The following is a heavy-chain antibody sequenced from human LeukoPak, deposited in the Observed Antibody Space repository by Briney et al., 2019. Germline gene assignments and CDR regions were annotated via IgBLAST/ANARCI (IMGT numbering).Heavy chain of an antibody. V-gene: IGHV3-30*02. J-gene: IGHJ4*02. CDR3: AKDQSGYYDFWSGYPVPFDY. D-gene: IGHD3-3*01. Sequence: SGGSLRLSCAASGFTFSSYGMHWVRQAPGKGLEWVAFIRYDGSNKYYADSVKGRFTISRDNSKNTLYLQMNSLRAEDTAVYYSAKDQSGYYDFWSGYPVPFDYWGQGTLVTVSS. CDR1: GFTFSSYG. CDR2: IRYDGSNK.